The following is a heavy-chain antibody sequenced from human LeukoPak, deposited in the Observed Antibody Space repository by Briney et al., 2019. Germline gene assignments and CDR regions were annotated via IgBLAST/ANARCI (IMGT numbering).Heavy chain of an antibody. CDR2: FSGSGGST. J-gene: IGHJ4*02. Sequence: QTGGSLRLSCAASGFTFSSYAMSWVRQAPGKGLEWVSTFSGSGGSTHYADSVKGRFTISRDNAKNSLYLQMNSLRAEDTAVYYCARDRSIAARSALGYWGQGTLVTVSS. CDR1: GFTFSSYA. D-gene: IGHD6-6*01. CDR3: ARDRSIAARSALGY. V-gene: IGHV3-23*01.